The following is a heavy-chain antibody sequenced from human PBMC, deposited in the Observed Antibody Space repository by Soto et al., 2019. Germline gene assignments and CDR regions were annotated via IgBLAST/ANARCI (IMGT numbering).Heavy chain of an antibody. Sequence: LRLSCAASGFTFSSYWMSWVRQAPGKGLEWVANIKQDGSEKYYVDSVKGRFTISRDNAKNSLYLQMSSLRAEDTAVYYCARGPVGATYYYYYGMDVWGQGTTVTVSS. CDR1: GFTFSSYW. D-gene: IGHD1-26*01. CDR2: IKQDGSEK. J-gene: IGHJ6*02. V-gene: IGHV3-7*03. CDR3: ARGPVGATYYYYYGMDV.